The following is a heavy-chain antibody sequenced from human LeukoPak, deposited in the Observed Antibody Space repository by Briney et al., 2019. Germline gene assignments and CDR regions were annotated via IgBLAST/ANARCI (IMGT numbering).Heavy chain of an antibody. CDR1: GFTFSSYG. D-gene: IGHD6-19*01. V-gene: IGHV3-30*03. CDR2: ISYDGSNK. J-gene: IGHJ4*02. Sequence: GRSLRLSCAASGFTFSSYGMHWVRQAPGKGLEWVAVISYDGSNKYYADSVKGRFTISRDNSKNTLYLQMNSLRAEDTALYYCARDFRAVAGTFDYWGQGTLVTVSS. CDR3: ARDFRAVAGTFDY.